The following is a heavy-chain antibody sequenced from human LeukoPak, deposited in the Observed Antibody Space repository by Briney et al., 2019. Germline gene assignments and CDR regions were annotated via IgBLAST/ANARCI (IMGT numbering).Heavy chain of an antibody. CDR1: GFTFSSYS. CDR3: ARVRCSGGSCYPDY. D-gene: IGHD2-15*01. Sequence: GGSLRLSCAASGFTFSSYSMNWVRQAPGKGLEWVSSISSSSSYIYYADSVKGRFTISRDNAKNSLYLQMNSLRAEDTAVYYCARVRCSGGSCYPDYWGQGTLATVSS. V-gene: IGHV3-21*01. CDR2: ISSSSSYI. J-gene: IGHJ4*02.